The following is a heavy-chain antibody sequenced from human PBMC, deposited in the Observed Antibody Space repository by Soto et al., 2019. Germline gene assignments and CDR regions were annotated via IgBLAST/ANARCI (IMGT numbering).Heavy chain of an antibody. CDR1: GFTFSTYA. J-gene: IGHJ4*02. CDR2: ISVSGDTT. V-gene: IGHV3-23*01. CDR3: AKCGHRSTSCYGFDY. Sequence: GGSLRLSCAASGFTFSTYAMNWVRQAPGKGLEWVSTISVSGDTTYFADSVKGRFTISRDNSKNTLYLQMNSLRAEDTAVYYCAKCGHRSTSCYGFDYWGQGTLVTVSS. D-gene: IGHD2-2*01.